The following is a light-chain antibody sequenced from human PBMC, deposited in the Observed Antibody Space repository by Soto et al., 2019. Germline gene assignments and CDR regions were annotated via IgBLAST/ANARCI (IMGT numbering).Light chain of an antibody. V-gene: IGKV3-15*01. Sequence: EVVMTQSPATLSVSPGERATLSCRASQSVSRKIAWYQQKPGQAPRLLIYGASTGATDIPDRFSGSGSGTEFTLTISSLQSEDFAVYYCQQYDKWPRWTFGQGTKVDIK. CDR2: GAS. CDR3: QQYDKWPRWT. CDR1: QSVSRK. J-gene: IGKJ1*01.